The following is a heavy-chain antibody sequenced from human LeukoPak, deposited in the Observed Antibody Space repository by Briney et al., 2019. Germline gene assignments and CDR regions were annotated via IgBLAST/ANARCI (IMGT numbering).Heavy chain of an antibody. CDR1: GGSMSGYY. V-gene: IGHV4-59*01. J-gene: IGHJ4*02. Sequence: SETVSLTCTVSGGSMSGYYGGWIRQPPGKGLELIGYIYRSGGTNYNPSVRSRFSISLDTSKNQFSLELRSVTAADTAVYFCARRYANGWSPTFDYWGQGILVTVST. CDR2: IYRSGGT. CDR3: ARRYANGWSPTFDY. D-gene: IGHD6-19*01.